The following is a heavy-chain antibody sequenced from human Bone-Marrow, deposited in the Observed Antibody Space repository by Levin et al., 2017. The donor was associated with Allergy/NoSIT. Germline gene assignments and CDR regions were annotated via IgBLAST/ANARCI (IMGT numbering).Heavy chain of an antibody. CDR2: IYYSGST. V-gene: IGHV4-59*01. Sequence: SQTLSLPCTVSGGSIPNYYWSWIRPPPGKGLEWIGYIYYSGSTNYNPSLKSRVTISVDTSKNQFSLKLSSVTAADSAVYYCARDRTIAAAGGGHYYYGMDVWGQGTTVTVSS. J-gene: IGHJ6*02. CDR3: ARDRTIAAAGGGHYYYGMDV. CDR1: GGSIPNYY. D-gene: IGHD6-13*01.